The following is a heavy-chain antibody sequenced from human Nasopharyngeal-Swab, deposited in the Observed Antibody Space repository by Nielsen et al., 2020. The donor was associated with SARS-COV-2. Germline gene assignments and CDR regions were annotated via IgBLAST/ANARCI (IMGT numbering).Heavy chain of an antibody. J-gene: IGHJ6*02. V-gene: IGHV7-4-1*02. CDR1: GYTFTSYA. D-gene: IGHD6-19*01. CDR3: AREVGSGWYRARYYGMDV. CDR2: INTNTGNP. Sequence: ASVKVSRKASGYTFTSYAMNWVRQAPGQGLEWMGWINTNTGNPTYAQGFTGRFVFSLDTSVSTAYLQISSLKAEDTAVYYCAREVGSGWYRARYYGMDVWGQGTTVTV.